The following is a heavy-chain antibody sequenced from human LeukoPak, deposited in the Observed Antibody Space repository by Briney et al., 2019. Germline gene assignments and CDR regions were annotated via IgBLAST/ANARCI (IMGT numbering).Heavy chain of an antibody. CDR2: IIHSGST. V-gene: IGHV4-34*12. Sequence: SETLPLTCTVYGGSLSGYYWTWIRQPPGKGLEWIGEIIHSGSTNYNPSLKSRVTISIDTSKNRFSLNLGSVTAADTAVYYCARLIVPPTRPIDYWGQGTLVTVSS. CDR3: ARLIVPPTRPIDY. D-gene: IGHD2/OR15-2a*01. CDR1: GGSLSGYY. J-gene: IGHJ4*02.